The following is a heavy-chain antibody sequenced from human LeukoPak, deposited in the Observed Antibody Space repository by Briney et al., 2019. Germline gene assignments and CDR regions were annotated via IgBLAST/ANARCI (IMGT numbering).Heavy chain of an antibody. CDR2: IYHSGST. CDR3: ARLYDSGGFYSQ. Sequence: SETLSLTCTVSGYSISSGSYWGWIRQPPGKGLEWIGSIYHSGSTYYNPSLRSRVTISLDTSKNQFSLKLSSVTAADTAVYYCARLYDSGGFYSQWGQGTLVTVSS. V-gene: IGHV4-38-2*02. J-gene: IGHJ4*02. CDR1: GYSISSGSY. D-gene: IGHD3-22*01.